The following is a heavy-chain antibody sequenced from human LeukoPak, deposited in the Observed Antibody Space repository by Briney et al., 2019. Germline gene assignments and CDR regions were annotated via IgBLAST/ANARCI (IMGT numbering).Heavy chain of an antibody. D-gene: IGHD2-2*01. Sequence: GASVKVSCKASGGTFSSYAISWVRQAPGQGLEWMGGIIPIFGTANYAQKFQGRVTITADKSTSTAYMELSSLRSEDTAVYYCARGVVPDDYYYYGMDVWGKGTTVTVSS. V-gene: IGHV1-69*06. CDR2: IIPIFGTA. J-gene: IGHJ6*04. CDR3: ARGVVPDDYYYYGMDV. CDR1: GGTFSSYA.